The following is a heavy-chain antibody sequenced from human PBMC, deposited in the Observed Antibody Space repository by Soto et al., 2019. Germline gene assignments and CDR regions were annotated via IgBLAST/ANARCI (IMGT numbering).Heavy chain of an antibody. J-gene: IGHJ4*02. D-gene: IGHD3-10*01. CDR3: ARVGWFGELLSHFDY. V-gene: IGHV1-2*04. Sequence: ASVKVSCTDSGYTFTGYYMHWVRQAPGQGLEWMGWINPNSGGTNYAQKFQGWVTMTRDTSISTAYMELSRLRSDDTAVYYCARVGWFGELLSHFDYWGQETLVTVSS. CDR1: GYTFTGYY. CDR2: INPNSGGT.